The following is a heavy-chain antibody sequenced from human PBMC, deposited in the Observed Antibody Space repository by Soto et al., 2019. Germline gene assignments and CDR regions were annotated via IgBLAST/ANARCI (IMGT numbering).Heavy chain of an antibody. D-gene: IGHD1-26*01. Sequence: ASVKVSCKASGYTFTSYGISWVRQAPGQGLEWMGWISAYNGNTNYAQKLQGRVTMTTDTSTSTAYMELRSLRSDDTAVYYCAKRGSGSYVGDYYFDYWGQGTLVTVSS. CDR3: AKRGSGSYVGDYYFDY. CDR2: ISAYNGNT. J-gene: IGHJ4*02. V-gene: IGHV1-18*04. CDR1: GYTFTSYG.